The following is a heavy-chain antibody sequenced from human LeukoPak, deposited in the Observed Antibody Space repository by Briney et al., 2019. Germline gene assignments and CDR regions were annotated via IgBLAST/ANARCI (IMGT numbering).Heavy chain of an antibody. CDR1: GFTFSSYW. Sequence: GGSLRLSCAASGFTFSSYWMHWVRHAPGKGLVWVSRINSDGSSTSYADSVKGRFTISRDNAKNTLYLQMNSLRAEDTAVYYCARAPYVWGSYRYGWGQGTLVTVSS. CDR2: INSDGSST. D-gene: IGHD3-16*02. CDR3: ARAPYVWGSYRYG. V-gene: IGHV3-74*01. J-gene: IGHJ1*01.